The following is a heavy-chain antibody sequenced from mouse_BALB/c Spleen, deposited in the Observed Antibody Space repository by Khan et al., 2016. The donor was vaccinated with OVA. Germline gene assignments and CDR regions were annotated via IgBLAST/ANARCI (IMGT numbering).Heavy chain of an antibody. CDR3: ARDYGSLYWYFDV. V-gene: IGHV3-5*02. CDR1: GISITSGNYR. J-gene: IGHJ1*01. D-gene: IGHD1-1*01. CDR2: IYYSGTV. Sequence: EVQLQQSGPGLVKPSQTVSLTCTVTGISITSGNYRWSWIRQFPVNKLAWIGNIYYSGTVTYNPSLTSRTTITSDTSKNQFFLEMNALTAEDTATYYCARDYGSLYWYFDVWGAGTTVTVSS.